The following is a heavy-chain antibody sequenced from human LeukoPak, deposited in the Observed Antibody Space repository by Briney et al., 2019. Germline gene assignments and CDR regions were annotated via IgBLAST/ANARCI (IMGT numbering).Heavy chain of an antibody. D-gene: IGHD3-10*02. CDR3: ARGPYVPFPNWYFDL. J-gene: IGHJ2*01. V-gene: IGHV1-2*02. CDR2: INPNSGGT. CDR1: GYTFTGYY. Sequence: ASVKVSCKASGYTFTGYYMHWVRQAPGQGLEWMGWINPNSGGTNYAQKFQGRVTMTRDTSISTAYKELSRLRSDDTAVYYCARGPYVPFPNWYFDLWGRGTLVTVSS.